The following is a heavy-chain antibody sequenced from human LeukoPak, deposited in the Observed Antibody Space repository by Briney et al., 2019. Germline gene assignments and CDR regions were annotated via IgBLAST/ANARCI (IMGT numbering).Heavy chain of an antibody. Sequence: SETLSLTCTVSGGSISSYYWSWIRQPPGKGLEWIGYIYYSGSTNYNPSLKSRVTISVDTSKNQFSLKLSSVTAADTAVYYCARGIADPYSFDSWGQGTLVTVSS. J-gene: IGHJ4*02. D-gene: IGHD6-13*01. CDR1: GGSISSYY. CDR3: ARGIADPYSFDS. CDR2: IYYSGST. V-gene: IGHV4-59*12.